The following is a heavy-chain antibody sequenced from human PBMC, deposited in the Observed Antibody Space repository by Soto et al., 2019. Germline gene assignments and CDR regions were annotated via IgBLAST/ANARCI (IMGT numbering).Heavy chain of an antibody. J-gene: IGHJ3*02. V-gene: IGHV3-74*01. Sequence: GGSLRLSCAASGFTFSSYWMHWVRQAPGKGLVWVSRINSDGSSTSYADSVKGRFTISRDNAKNTLYLQMNSLRAEDTAVYYCARAPTIDYGEGPHGAAIFDIWGQGTMVTVSS. D-gene: IGHD4-17*01. CDR2: INSDGSST. CDR3: ARAPTIDYGEGPHGAAIFDI. CDR1: GFTFSSYW.